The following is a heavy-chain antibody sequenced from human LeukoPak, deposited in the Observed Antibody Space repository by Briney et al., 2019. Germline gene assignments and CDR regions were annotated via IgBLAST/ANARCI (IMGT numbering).Heavy chain of an antibody. D-gene: IGHD5-12*01. Sequence: PSETLSLTCTVSGGSISSSSYYWGWIRQPPGKGLEWIGSIYYSGSTYYNPSLKSRVTISVDTSKNQFSLKLSSVPAADTAVYYCARTLSGYDAPFDYWGQGTLVTVSS. CDR1: GGSISSSSYY. V-gene: IGHV4-39*01. J-gene: IGHJ4*02. CDR2: IYYSGST. CDR3: ARTLSGYDAPFDY.